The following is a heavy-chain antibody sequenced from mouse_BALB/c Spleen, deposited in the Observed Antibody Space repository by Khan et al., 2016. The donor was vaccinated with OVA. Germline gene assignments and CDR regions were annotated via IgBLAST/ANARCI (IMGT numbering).Heavy chain of an antibody. V-gene: IGHV5-17*02. D-gene: IGHD1-1*01. CDR3: GRGYGRSIDY. J-gene: IGHJ2*01. Sequence: EVELVESGGGLVQPGGSRKLSCAASGFTFSSFGMHWVRQAPEKGLEWVAYISSGSSTIYYVDTVKGRFTISRDNPKNTLFLQMTSLRSEDTAMVCCGRGYGRSIDYWGQGTTLTSSS. CDR1: GFTFSSFG. CDR2: ISSGSSTI.